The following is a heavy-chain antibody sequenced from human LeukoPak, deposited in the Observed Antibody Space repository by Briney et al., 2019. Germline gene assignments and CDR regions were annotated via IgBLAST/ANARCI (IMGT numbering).Heavy chain of an antibody. J-gene: IGHJ6*02. CDR3: ARVLSSGMVRGAVFYYYYGMDV. Sequence: GASVKVSCKASGYTFTGYYMHWVRQAPGQGLEWMGWINPNSGGTKYAQKFQGRVTMTRDTSIRTAYMELSRLRSDDTAVYYCARVLSSGMVRGAVFYYYYGMDVWGQGTTVTVSS. CDR2: INPNSGGT. CDR1: GYTFTGYY. V-gene: IGHV1-2*02. D-gene: IGHD3-10*01.